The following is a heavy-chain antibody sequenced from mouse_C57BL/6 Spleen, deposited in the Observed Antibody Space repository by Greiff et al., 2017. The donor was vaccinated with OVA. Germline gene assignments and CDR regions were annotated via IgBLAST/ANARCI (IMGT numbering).Heavy chain of an antibody. CDR3: ARESRLRPFDY. V-gene: IGHV1-76*01. J-gene: IGHJ2*01. CDR1: GYTFTDYY. Sequence: QVQLQQSGAELVRPGASVKLSCKASGYTFTDYYINWVKQRPGQGLEWIARIYPGSGNTYYNEKFKGKATLTAEKSSSTAYMQLSSLTSEDSAVYFCARESRLRPFDYWGQGTTLTVSS. D-gene: IGHD1-2*01. CDR2: IYPGSGNT.